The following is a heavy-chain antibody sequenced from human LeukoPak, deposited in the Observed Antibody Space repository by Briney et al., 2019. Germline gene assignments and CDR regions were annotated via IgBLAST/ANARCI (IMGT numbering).Heavy chain of an antibody. CDR2: ISWNSGSI. CDR1: GFTFDDYA. CDR3: AKVDPGSYYFDY. D-gene: IGHD1-26*01. Sequence: RSLRLSCAASGFTFDDYAMHWVRQAPGKGLEWVSGISWNSGSIGYADSVKGRFTISRDNAKNSLYLQMNSLRAEDTALYYCAKVDPGSYYFDYWGQGTLVTVSS. J-gene: IGHJ4*02. V-gene: IGHV3-9*01.